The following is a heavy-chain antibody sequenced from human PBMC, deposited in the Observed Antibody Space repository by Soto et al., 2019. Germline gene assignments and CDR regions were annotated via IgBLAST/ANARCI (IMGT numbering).Heavy chain of an antibody. CDR3: ARERGVLSEAFDI. Sequence: SQTLSLTCAITGDSVSSNSAAWNWLRHSPSRGLEWLGRTYYRSKWYNDYVVSVKSRITINPDTSKNQFSLQLNSVTPEDTAVYYCARERGVLSEAFDIWGQGTVVTVSS. J-gene: IGHJ3*02. V-gene: IGHV6-1*01. CDR2: TYYRSKWYN. CDR1: GDSVSSNSAA. D-gene: IGHD3-10*01.